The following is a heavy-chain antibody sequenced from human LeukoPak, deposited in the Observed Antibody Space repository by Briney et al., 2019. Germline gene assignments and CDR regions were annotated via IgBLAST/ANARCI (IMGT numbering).Heavy chain of an antibody. CDR3: ARGLDTAMVRLGDY. J-gene: IGHJ4*02. CDR2: IKQDGSEK. Sequence: GGSLRLSCAASGFTFSSYWMSWVRQAPGKGLEWVANIKQDGSEKYYVDSVKGRFTISRENAKNSLYLQMNSLRAEDAAVYYCARGLDTAMVRLGDYWGQGTLVTVSS. D-gene: IGHD5-18*01. CDR1: GFTFSSYW. V-gene: IGHV3-7*01.